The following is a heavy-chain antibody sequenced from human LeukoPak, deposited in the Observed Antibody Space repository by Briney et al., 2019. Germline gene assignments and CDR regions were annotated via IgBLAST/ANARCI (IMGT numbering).Heavy chain of an antibody. CDR1: GFTFSSYT. CDR3: ARDPHGFDM. V-gene: IGHV3-21*04. CDR2: ISSGSRSI. J-gene: IGHJ3*02. Sequence: KAGGSLRLSCAASGFTFSSYTMNWVRQAPGKGLEWVSSISSGSRSIFYADSVKGRFTISRDNSKNTLYLQMNSLRAEDTAVYYCARDPHGFDMWGRGTMVTVSS.